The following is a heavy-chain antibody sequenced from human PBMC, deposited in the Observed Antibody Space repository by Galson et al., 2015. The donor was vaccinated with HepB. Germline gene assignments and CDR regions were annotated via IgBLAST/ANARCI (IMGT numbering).Heavy chain of an antibody. J-gene: IGHJ4*02. CDR1: GVTFTSSA. CDR2: IIVSSGKT. V-gene: IGHV1-58*01. Sequence: SVKVSCKASGVTFTSSAVRWVRQARGQRLEWIGWIIVSSGKTNYAQKFQGRVTITTDMSTSTAYMELSSLRSEDTAVYYCAADFDYGGRRTGDYWGQRTLVTVSS. CDR3: AADFDYGGRRTGDY. D-gene: IGHD4-23*01.